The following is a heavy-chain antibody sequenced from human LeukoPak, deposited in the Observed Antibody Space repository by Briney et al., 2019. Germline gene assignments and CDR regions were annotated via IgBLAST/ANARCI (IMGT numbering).Heavy chain of an antibody. CDR1: GFSFSTYD. J-gene: IGHJ4*02. CDR3: AKDPDCTSGICYTFFDY. D-gene: IGHD2-8*01. Sequence: GGSLRLSCAASGFSFSTYDMNWVRQAPGKGLEWVSSITDTSSYIYYADSVKDRFTVSRDNAKNSLYLQMNSLRAEDTAVYYCAKDPDCTSGICYTFFDYWGQGTLVTVSS. CDR2: ITDTSSYI. V-gene: IGHV3-21*04.